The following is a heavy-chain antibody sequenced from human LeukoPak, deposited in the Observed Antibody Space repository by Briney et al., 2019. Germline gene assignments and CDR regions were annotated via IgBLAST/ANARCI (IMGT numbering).Heavy chain of an antibody. Sequence: GGSLRLSCAASGFTFSSYAMHWVRQAPGKGLEWVAVISYDGSNKYYADSVKGRFTISRDNSKNTLYLQINSLRAEDTAVYYCARGRGRAVAAYSAFDIWGQGTMVTVSS. CDR3: ARGRGRAVAAYSAFDI. CDR1: GFTFSSYA. D-gene: IGHD6-19*01. V-gene: IGHV3-30-3*01. CDR2: ISYDGSNK. J-gene: IGHJ3*02.